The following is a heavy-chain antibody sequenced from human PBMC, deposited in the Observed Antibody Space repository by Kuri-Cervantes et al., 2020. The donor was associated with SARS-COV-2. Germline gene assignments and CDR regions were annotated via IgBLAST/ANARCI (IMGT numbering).Heavy chain of an antibody. V-gene: IGHV3-21*01. CDR3: ARVVTMVRGVIENSMDV. D-gene: IGHD3-10*01. J-gene: IGHJ6*02. CDR1: GFTFSSYS. CDR2: ISSSSSYI. Sequence: GGSLRLSCAASGFTFSSYSMNWVRQAPGKGLEWVSSISSSSSYIYYADSVKGRFTISRDNAKNSLYLQMNSLRAEDTAVYYCARVVTMVRGVIENSMDVWGQGNTVTVSS.